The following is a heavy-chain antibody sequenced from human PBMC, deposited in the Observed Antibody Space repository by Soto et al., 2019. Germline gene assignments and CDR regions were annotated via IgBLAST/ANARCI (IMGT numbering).Heavy chain of an antibody. J-gene: IGHJ6*02. CDR3: ARQQPNHYYGMDV. CDR1: GYSVSSNSAA. V-gene: IGHV6-1*01. CDR2: TYYRSKWYN. Sequence: QTLSLTCAISGYSVSSNSAAWNLIRQSPSRGLEWLGRTYYRSKWYNDYAVSVKSRITINPDTSKNQFSLQLNSVTPEDTAVYYCARQQPNHYYGMDVWGQGTTVTVSS. D-gene: IGHD6-13*01.